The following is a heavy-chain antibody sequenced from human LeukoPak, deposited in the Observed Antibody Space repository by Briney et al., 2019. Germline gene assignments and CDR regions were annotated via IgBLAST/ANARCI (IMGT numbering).Heavy chain of an antibody. CDR1: GGSISSYY. Sequence: PSETLSLTCTVSGGSISSYYWSWIRQPPRKGLEWIGEINHSGSTNYNPSLKSRVTISVDTSKNQFSLKLSSVTAADTAVYYCARGPAGTVYYYYYGMDVWGQGTTVTVSS. CDR2: INHSGST. D-gene: IGHD1-1*01. V-gene: IGHV4-34*01. J-gene: IGHJ6*02. CDR3: ARGPAGTVYYYYYGMDV.